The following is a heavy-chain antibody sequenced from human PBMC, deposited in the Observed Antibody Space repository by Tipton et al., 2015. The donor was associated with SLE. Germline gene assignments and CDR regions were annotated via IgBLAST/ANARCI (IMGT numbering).Heavy chain of an antibody. CDR3: ARDKIYYDSSAIDY. CDR1: GGSISSHY. Sequence: TLSLTCTVSGGSISSHYWSWIRQPPGKGLEWIGYIYHSGSTHYNPSLKSRVTISVDRSKNQFSLKLSSVTAADTAVYYCARDKIYYDSSAIDYWGQGTLVTVSS. V-gene: IGHV4-59*11. J-gene: IGHJ4*02. D-gene: IGHD3-22*01. CDR2: IYHSGST.